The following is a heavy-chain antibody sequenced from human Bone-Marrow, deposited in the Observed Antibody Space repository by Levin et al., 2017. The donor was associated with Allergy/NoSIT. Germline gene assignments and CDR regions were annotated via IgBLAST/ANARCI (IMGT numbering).Heavy chain of an antibody. CDR1: GFNFSGYE. V-gene: IGHV3-48*03. D-gene: IGHD3-16*01. CDR2: ISASGNTK. CDR3: AREERVLRYNWFDS. Sequence: QPGGSLRLFCAASGFNFSGYEMNWVRQAPGKGLEWIAYISASGNTKHLADSVMGRFSLSRDNAKNSLSLQMNNLRVEDTALYYCAREERVLRYNWFDSWGQGTLVTVSS. J-gene: IGHJ5*01.